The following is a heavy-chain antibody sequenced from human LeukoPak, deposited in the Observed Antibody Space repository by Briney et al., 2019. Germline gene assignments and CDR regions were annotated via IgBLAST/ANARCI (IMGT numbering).Heavy chain of an antibody. V-gene: IGHV4-30-4*08. Sequence: PSETLSLTCIVSGGSISSGDYYWSWIRQPPGKGLEWIGYIYYSGSTYYNPSLKSRVTISVDTSKNPFSLKLSSVTAADTAVYYCAREGCSSTSCYYYYYMDVWGKGTTVTVS. J-gene: IGHJ6*03. CDR3: AREGCSSTSCYYYYYMDV. CDR2: IYYSGST. CDR1: GGSISSGDYY. D-gene: IGHD2-2*01.